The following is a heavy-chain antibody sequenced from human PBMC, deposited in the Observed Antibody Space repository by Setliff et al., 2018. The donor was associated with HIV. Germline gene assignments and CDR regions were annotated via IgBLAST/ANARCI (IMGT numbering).Heavy chain of an antibody. D-gene: IGHD3-10*01. V-gene: IGHV4-38-2*01. CDR3: ARVKSGSLGGYVDY. J-gene: IGHJ4*02. Sequence: ETLSLTCAVSGYSVSSGYYWAWIRQPPGKGLEWIGTLFHSGSTYYNPSLKSRVTILLDTSENQFSLKLSSVAAADTAVYYCARVKSGSLGGYVDYWGQGTLVTVSS. CDR2: LFHSGST. CDR1: GYSVSSGYY.